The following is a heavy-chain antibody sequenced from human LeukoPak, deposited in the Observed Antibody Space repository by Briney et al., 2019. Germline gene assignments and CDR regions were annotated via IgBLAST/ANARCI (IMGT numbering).Heavy chain of an antibody. CDR3: ARDATTEVGTVYMDV. D-gene: IGHD1-1*01. J-gene: IGHJ6*03. CDR1: GFTLSSYE. Sequence: GGSLRLSCAASGFTLSSYEMNWVRQAPGKGLEWVSYISSSGDTIYYADSVRGRFTISRDNAKNSLYLQMNSLRAEDTALYYCARDATTEVGTVYMDVWGKGTTVTISS. CDR2: ISSSGDTI. V-gene: IGHV3-48*03.